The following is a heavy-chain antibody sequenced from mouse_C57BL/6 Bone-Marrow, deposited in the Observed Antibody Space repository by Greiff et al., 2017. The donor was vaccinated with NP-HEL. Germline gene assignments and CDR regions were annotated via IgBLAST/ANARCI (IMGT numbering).Heavy chain of an antibody. CDR3: ARGNGNSSFDY. CDR1: GYSFTGYY. D-gene: IGHD2-1*01. V-gene: IGHV1-42*01. J-gene: IGHJ2*01. Sequence: EVQVVESGPELVKPGASVKISCKASGYSFTGYYMNWVKQSPEKSLEWIGEINPSTGGTTYNQKFKAKATLTVDKSSSTAYMQLKSLTSEDSAVYYCARGNGNSSFDYWGQGTTLTVSS. CDR2: INPSTGGT.